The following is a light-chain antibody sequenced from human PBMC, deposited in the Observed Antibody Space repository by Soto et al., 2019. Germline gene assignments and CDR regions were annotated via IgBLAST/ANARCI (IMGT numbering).Light chain of an antibody. CDR1: QGISRW. V-gene: IGKV1-12*01. J-gene: IGKJ4*01. CDR3: QQANSFPLT. Sequence: DIQMTQSPSSVSASVGDRVTISCRASQGISRWLAWYQQKPGEAPKLLIYAASILQSGVPSRFSGSGSRTDFTLTITSLQPEDFATYYCQQANSFPLTFGGGTKVDSK. CDR2: AAS.